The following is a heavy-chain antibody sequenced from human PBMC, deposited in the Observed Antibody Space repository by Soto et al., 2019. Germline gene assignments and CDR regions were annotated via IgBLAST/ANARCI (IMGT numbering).Heavy chain of an antibody. D-gene: IGHD6-13*01. J-gene: IGHJ5*02. Sequence: QVQLQESGPGLVKPSETLSLTCTVSGGSISNYYWSWIRQPPGKGLEWIGYIYYSGSTNYNASLKRRVTISVATSKNQFSLKLRSVTAADTAVYYCARVRVRGIAAAGARGWFDPWGQGTLVTVSS. V-gene: IGHV4-59*13. CDR1: GGSISNYY. CDR3: ARVRVRGIAAAGARGWFDP. CDR2: IYYSGST.